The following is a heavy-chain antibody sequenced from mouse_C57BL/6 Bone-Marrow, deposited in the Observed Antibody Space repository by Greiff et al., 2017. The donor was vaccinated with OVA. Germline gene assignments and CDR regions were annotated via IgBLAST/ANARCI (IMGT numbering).Heavy chain of an antibody. V-gene: IGHV5-12*01. Sequence: EVQGVESGGGLVQPGGSLKLSCAASGFTFSDYYMYLVRHTPETRLEWVAYTSNGCGSTYYPDTVKGRLTISRDNAKNTLYLQMSRLKSEDTAMYYCASRHLYYYGSSCWYFDVWGTGTTVTVSS. J-gene: IGHJ1*03. CDR2: TSNGCGST. D-gene: IGHD1-1*01. CDR3: ASRHLYYYGSSCWYFDV. CDR1: GFTFSDYY.